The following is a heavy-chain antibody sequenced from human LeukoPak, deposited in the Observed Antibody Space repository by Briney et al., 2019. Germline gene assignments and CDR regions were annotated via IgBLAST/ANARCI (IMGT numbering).Heavy chain of an antibody. J-gene: IGHJ5*02. CDR2: IYSGGST. CDR3: ARDPPAVRTNTYA. Sequence: GGSLRLSCAASGFTFSSYWMSWVRQAPGKGLEWVSVIYSGGSTYYADSVKGRFTISRDNSKNTLYLQMNSLRAEDTAVYYCARDPPAVRTNTYAWGQGTLVTVSS. CDR1: GFTFSSYW. D-gene: IGHD4/OR15-4a*01. V-gene: IGHV3-66*01.